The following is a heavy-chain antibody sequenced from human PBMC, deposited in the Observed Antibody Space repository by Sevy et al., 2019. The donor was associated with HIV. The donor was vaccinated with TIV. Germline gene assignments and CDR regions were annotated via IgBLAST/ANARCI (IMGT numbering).Heavy chain of an antibody. Sequence: GGSLRLSCAATGFTFSNYAMHWVRQAPGKGMEWVAIIWSDGAYQYHGDSVKGRFTISRDNSKNTLYLKMNNVRVEDTDVYYCARGGYYFENAAYYALDSWGQGTLVTVSS. CDR1: GFTFSNYA. D-gene: IGHD3-22*01. V-gene: IGHV3-33*01. J-gene: IGHJ4*02. CDR2: IWSDGAYQ. CDR3: ARGGYYFENAAYYALDS.